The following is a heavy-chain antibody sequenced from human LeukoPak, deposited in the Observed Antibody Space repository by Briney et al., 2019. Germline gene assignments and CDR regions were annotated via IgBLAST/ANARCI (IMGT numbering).Heavy chain of an antibody. CDR3: ANRAVQGPDAFDI. V-gene: IGHV3-30*18. CDR2: ISYDGSNK. CDR1: GFTFSSYG. J-gene: IGHJ3*02. D-gene: IGHD6-19*01. Sequence: GGSLRLFCAASGFTFSSYGMHWVRQAPGKGLEWVAVISYDGSNKYYADSVKGRFTISRDNSKNTLYLQMNSLRAEDTAVYYCANRAVQGPDAFDIWGQGTMVTVSS.